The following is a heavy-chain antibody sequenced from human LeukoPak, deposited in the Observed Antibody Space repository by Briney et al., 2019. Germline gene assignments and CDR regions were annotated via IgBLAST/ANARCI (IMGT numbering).Heavy chain of an antibody. V-gene: IGHV3-73*01. CDR1: GFTFSGSA. J-gene: IGHJ6*03. Sequence: GGALRLSCAASGFTFSGSAMHWVRQASGKGLEWVGRIRSKANSYATAYAASVKGRFTISRDDSKNTAYLQMNSLKTEDTAVYYCTRHGFQYYYYMDVWGKGTTVTVSS. CDR3: TRHGFQYYYYMDV. D-gene: IGHD3-10*01. CDR2: IRSKANSYAT.